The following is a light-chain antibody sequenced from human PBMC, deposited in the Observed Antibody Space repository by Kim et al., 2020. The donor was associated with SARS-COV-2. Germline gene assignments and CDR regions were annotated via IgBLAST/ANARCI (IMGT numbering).Light chain of an antibody. CDR1: NSNIGAGSD. CDR3: QSYDISLSVVV. V-gene: IGLV1-40*01. CDR2: GNK. Sequence: RVAISCTGSNSNIGAGSDVHWYQQLPGTAPKLLILGNKNRPARVPDRFSGSKSGTSASLAITGLQAEDEADYYCQSYDISLSVVVFGGGTQLTVL. J-gene: IGLJ2*01.